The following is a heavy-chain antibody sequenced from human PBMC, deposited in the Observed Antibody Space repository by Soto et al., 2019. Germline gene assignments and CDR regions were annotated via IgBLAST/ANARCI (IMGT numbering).Heavy chain of an antibody. D-gene: IGHD2-21*02. J-gene: IGHJ4*02. Sequence: QLQLQESGPGLVKPSETLSLTCTVSGGSISSSSYYWGWIRQPPGKGLEWIGSIYYSGSTYYNPSLKSRVTISVDTSKNQFSLKLSSVTAADTAVYYCARPGGAYCGGDCYLNDYWGQGTLVTVSS. CDR3: ARPGGAYCGGDCYLNDY. CDR2: IYYSGST. V-gene: IGHV4-39*01. CDR1: GGSISSSSYY.